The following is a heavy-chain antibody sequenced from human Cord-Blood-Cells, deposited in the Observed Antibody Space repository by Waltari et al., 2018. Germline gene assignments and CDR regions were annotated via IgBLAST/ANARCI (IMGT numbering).Heavy chain of an antibody. CDR3: ARVQLYYFDY. J-gene: IGHJ4*02. CDR1: GYTFTSYA. V-gene: IGHV1-3*01. Sequence: QVQLVQSGAEVKKPGASVKVSCKASGYTFTSYAMHWVRQAPGQRLEWMGWINAGNGNTKYSQKFQGRVTITRDTSASTAYMELGSLRSEDTAVYYCARVQLYYFDYWGQGTLVTVSS. D-gene: IGHD6-6*01. CDR2: INAGNGNT.